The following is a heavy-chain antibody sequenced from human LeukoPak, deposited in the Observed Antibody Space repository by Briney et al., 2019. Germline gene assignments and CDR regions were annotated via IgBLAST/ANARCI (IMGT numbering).Heavy chain of an antibody. Sequence: SVKVSCKASGGTFSSYAISWVRQAPGQGLEWMGGIIPIFGTANYAQTFQGRVTITADESTSTAYMELSSLRSEDTAVYYCARGHYNWNSYYYMDVWGKGTTVTVSS. CDR2: IIPIFGTA. CDR1: GGTFSSYA. CDR3: ARGHYNWNSYYYMDV. J-gene: IGHJ6*03. V-gene: IGHV1-69*13. D-gene: IGHD1-7*01.